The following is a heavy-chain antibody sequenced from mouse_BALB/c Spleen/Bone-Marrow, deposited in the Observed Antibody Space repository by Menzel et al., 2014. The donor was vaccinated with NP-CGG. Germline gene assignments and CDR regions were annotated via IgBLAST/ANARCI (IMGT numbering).Heavy chain of an antibody. J-gene: IGHJ2*01. Sequence: QVQLQQSGAELVRPGSSVKISCKASGYVFSTYWMNWVKQRPGQGLEWIGQIYPGDGDTNYNGKFKGTATLTADKSSSTAYMQLISLTSECSAVYFCARSGYGSSYDYWGQGTTLTVSS. CDR3: ARSGYGSSYDY. D-gene: IGHD1-1*01. CDR1: GYVFSTYW. CDR2: IYPGDGDT. V-gene: IGHV1-80*01.